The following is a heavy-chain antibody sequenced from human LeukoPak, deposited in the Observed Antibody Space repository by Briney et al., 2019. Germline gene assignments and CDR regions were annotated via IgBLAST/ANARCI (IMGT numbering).Heavy chain of an antibody. J-gene: IGHJ6*03. CDR1: GFTFSSYA. Sequence: GGPLRLSCAASGFTFSSYAMHWVRQAPGKGLEYVSAISINGGSTSYANSVKGRFTISRDNSKNTLYLQMGSLRVEDMAVYYCARVAILTGYSYMDVWGKGTTVTVSS. CDR2: ISINGGST. V-gene: IGHV3-64*01. D-gene: IGHD3-9*01. CDR3: ARVAILTGYSYMDV.